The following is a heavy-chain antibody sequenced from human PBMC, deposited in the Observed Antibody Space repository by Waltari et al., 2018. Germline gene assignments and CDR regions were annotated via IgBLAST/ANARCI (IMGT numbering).Heavy chain of an antibody. J-gene: IGHJ6*02. CDR1: GFTFSSYA. D-gene: IGHD3-16*01. V-gene: IGHV3-48*01. CDR3: ASGQDGTSFVLSF. CDR2: ISSTSGSM. Sequence: EVQLLESGGNLVQPGGSLRLSCAASGFTFSSYAMNWVRQAPGKGLEWVSYISSTSGSMYYADSVKGRFTISRDNTRKSVYLQMNSLRVEDSAVYYCASGQDGTSFVLSFWGQGTKVTVSS.